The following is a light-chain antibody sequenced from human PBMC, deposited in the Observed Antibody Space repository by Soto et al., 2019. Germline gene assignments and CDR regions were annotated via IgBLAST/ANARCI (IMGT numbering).Light chain of an antibody. V-gene: IGLV3-1*01. Sequence: SYELTQPPSVSVSPGQTASITCSGDKLGDKYACWYQQKPGQSPVLVICQDSKRPSGIPERFSGSNSGNTATLTIGGTQAMDEADYYCQAWDSSTANVVFGGGTKLTVL. CDR2: QDS. CDR3: QAWDSSTANVV. CDR1: KLGDKY. J-gene: IGLJ2*01.